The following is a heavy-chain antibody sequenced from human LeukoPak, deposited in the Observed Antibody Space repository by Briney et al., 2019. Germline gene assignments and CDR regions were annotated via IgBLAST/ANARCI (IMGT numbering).Heavy chain of an antibody. J-gene: IGHJ4*02. D-gene: IGHD1-26*01. CDR1: GFTVSSYW. Sequence: PGGSLRLSCAASGFTVSSYWMSWVRQAPGKGLEWVANIKQDGSEKYYVDSVKGRFTISRDNAKNSLYLQMNSLRAEDTAVYYCARGRGSYYGLFDYWGQGTLVTVSS. CDR3: ARGRGSYYGLFDY. CDR2: IKQDGSEK. V-gene: IGHV3-7*01.